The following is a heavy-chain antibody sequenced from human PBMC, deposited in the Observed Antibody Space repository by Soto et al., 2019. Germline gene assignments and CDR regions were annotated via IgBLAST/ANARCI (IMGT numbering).Heavy chain of an antibody. D-gene: IGHD3-9*01. CDR2: IKQEGSEK. V-gene: IGHV3-7*01. CDR3: ARVLTGAFDY. CDR1: GFTFSSCW. Sequence: PGGSLRLSCSASGFTFSSCWMSWVRQAPGKGLEWVANIKQEGSEKYYVDSVKGRFTISRDNAKNSLYLQMNSLRAEDTAVYYCARVLTGAFDYWGQGTLVTVSS. J-gene: IGHJ4*02.